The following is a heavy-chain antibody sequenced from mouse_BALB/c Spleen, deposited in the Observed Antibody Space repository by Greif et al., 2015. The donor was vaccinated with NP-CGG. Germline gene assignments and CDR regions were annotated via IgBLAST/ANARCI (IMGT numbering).Heavy chain of an antibody. CDR2: IDPETGGT. J-gene: IGHJ3*01. Sequence: QVQLKESGAELVRPGASVTLSCKASGYTFTDYEMHWVKQTPVHGLEWIGAIDPETGGTAYNQKFKGKATLTADKSSSTAYMELRSPTSEDSAVYYCTGYYRYDVDWFAYWGQGTLVTVSA. CDR3: TGYYRYDVDWFAY. CDR1: GYTFTDYE. V-gene: IGHV1-15*01. D-gene: IGHD2-14*01.